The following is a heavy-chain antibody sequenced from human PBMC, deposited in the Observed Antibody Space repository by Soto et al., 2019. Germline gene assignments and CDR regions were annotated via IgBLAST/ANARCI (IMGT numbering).Heavy chain of an antibody. CDR1: GYTFTSYG. V-gene: IGHV1-18*01. J-gene: IGHJ6*02. CDR2: ISAYNGNT. Sequence: ASVKVSCKASGYTFTSYGISWVRQAPGQGLERMGWISAYNGNTNYAQKNQGRVTMTTDTSTSTAYMELRSLRSDDTAVFFFVKYGDIVVTDYYGMDVWCQRTTVTVSS. CDR3: VKYGDIVVTDYYGMDV. D-gene: IGHD5-12*01.